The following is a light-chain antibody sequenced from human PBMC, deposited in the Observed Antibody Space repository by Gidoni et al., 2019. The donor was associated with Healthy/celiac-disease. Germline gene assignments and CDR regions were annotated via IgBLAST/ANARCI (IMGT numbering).Light chain of an antibody. CDR1: QSISSY. CDR3: QQSYSTPWT. Sequence: IQMTQSPSSLSASVGDRVTITCRASQSISSYLNWYQQKPGKAPKLLIYAASSLQSGVPSRFSDSGSGTDFTLTISSLQPEDFATYYCQQSYSTPWTFGRGTKVEIK. J-gene: IGKJ1*01. CDR2: AAS. V-gene: IGKV1-39*01.